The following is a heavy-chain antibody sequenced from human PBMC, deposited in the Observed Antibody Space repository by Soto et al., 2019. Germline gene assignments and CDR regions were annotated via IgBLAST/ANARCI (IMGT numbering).Heavy chain of an antibody. Sequence: ASVKVSCKASGYTFSGYYIHWLRQAPGRGLEWMGWINPNSGGTNYAQKFQGRVTVTRDTPTSTAYMELSRLTSDDTAVYYCARSLTEGYCTITGCYTRPLYGMDVWGQGTTVTV. CDR3: ARSLTEGYCTITGCYTRPLYGMDV. J-gene: IGHJ6*02. CDR2: INPNSGGT. V-gene: IGHV1-2*02. CDR1: GYTFSGYY. D-gene: IGHD2-2*02.